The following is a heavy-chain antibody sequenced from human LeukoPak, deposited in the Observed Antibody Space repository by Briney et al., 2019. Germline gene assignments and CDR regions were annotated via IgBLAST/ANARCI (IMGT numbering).Heavy chain of an antibody. CDR2: INPNSGAT. J-gene: IGHJ3*02. Sequence: ASVKVSCKASGYSFTTYYMFWVRQAPGQGLEWMGWINPNSGATNYAQKFQGRVTLTRDTFINTVYMELSSLMSDDTAIYYCARGDWGSGALDIWGQGKMVTISS. V-gene: IGHV1-2*02. D-gene: IGHD7-27*01. CDR1: GYSFTTYY. CDR3: ARGDWGSGALDI.